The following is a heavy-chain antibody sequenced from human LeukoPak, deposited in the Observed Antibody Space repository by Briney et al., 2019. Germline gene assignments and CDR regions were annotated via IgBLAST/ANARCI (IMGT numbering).Heavy chain of an antibody. J-gene: IGHJ4*02. CDR1: GFTFSSYA. CDR3: ARDLDY. Sequence: GGSLRLSCAASGFTFSSYAMHWVRQATGKGLEWVAVISYDGSNKYYADSVKGRFTISRDNSKNTLYLQMNSLRAEDTAVYYCARDLDYWGQGTLVTVSS. CDR2: ISYDGSNK. V-gene: IGHV3-30-3*01.